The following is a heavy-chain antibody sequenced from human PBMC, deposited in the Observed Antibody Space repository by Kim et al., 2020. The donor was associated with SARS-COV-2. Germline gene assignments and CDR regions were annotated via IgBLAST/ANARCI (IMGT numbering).Heavy chain of an antibody. V-gene: IGHV3-21*01. D-gene: IGHD5-18*01. Sequence: GGSLRLSCAASGFTFSSYSMNWVRQAPGKGLEWVSSISSSSSYIYYADSVKGRFTISRDNAKNSLYLQMNSLRAEDTAVYYCAGDTAMDTASYYYYYGMGVWGQGTTVTVSS. CDR3: AGDTAMDTASYYYYYGMGV. CDR1: GFTFSSYS. CDR2: ISSSSSYI. J-gene: IGHJ6*02.